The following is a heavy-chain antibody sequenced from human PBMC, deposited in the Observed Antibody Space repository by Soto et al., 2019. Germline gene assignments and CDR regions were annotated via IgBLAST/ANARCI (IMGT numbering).Heavy chain of an antibody. Sequence: QVQLVQSGAEVKKPGSSVKVSCKASVGTFSSYIISWVRQAPGQGLEWMGRVIPILGIANYAQKFQGRVTTTADKSTSTAYMELSSLRSEDKAVYYCARFPQTAIVGAAYFDYWGQGTLVTVSS. V-gene: IGHV1-69*02. CDR1: VGTFSSYI. D-gene: IGHD1-26*01. CDR3: ARFPQTAIVGAAYFDY. CDR2: VIPILGIA. J-gene: IGHJ4*02.